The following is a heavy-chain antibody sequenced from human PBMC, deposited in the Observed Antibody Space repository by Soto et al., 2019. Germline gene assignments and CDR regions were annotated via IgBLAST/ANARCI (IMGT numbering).Heavy chain of an antibody. CDR1: GGSISSGGYY. D-gene: IGHD2-21*02. V-gene: IGHV4-31*03. CDR3: ARVCGGDCHYGMDV. Sequence: SETLSLTCTVSGGSISSGGYYWSWIRQHPGKGLEWIGYIYYSGSTYYNPSLKSRVTISVDTSKNQFSLKLSSVTAADTAVYYCARVCGGDCHYGMDVWGQGTTVTDSS. CDR2: IYYSGST. J-gene: IGHJ6*02.